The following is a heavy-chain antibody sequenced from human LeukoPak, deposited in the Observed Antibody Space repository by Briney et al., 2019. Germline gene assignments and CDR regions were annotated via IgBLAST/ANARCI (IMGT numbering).Heavy chain of an antibody. V-gene: IGHV1-2*02. CDR2: INPNSGGT. D-gene: IGHD3-9*01. Sequence: ASVKVSCQASGYTFTAYYMHWLRPAPGQGIEWMGWINPNSGGTNYAQKFQGRVTMTRDTSISTAYMELSSLGSDDTAVYYCARPRDWSTFNPHFDSWGQGTLVTVSS. CDR3: ARPRDWSTFNPHFDS. J-gene: IGHJ4*02. CDR1: GYTFTAYY.